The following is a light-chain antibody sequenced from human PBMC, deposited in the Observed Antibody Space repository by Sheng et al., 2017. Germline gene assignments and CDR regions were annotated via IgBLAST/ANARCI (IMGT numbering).Light chain of an antibody. Sequence: DIQMTQSPSTLSAFVGDRVTITCRASQSISSWLAWYQQKPGKAPKLLIYKASSLESGVPSRFSGSGSGTEFTLTVSSLQPDDFATYYCQQLNSYPYTFGQGTKLEIK. V-gene: IGKV1-5*03. CDR3: QQLNSYPYT. CDR1: QSISSW. CDR2: KAS. J-gene: IGKJ2*01.